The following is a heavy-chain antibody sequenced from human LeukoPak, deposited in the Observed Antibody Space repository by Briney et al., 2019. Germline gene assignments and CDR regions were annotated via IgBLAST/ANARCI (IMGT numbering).Heavy chain of an antibody. Sequence: SETLSLTCTVSGGSISNSNSYWGWVRQPPGKGLEWIGTIYYSGNTYYTPSLKSRVTISVDTSKNQFSLRLTSVTAADTAVYFCMRHEEEDGYNAKPLDFWGQGILVTVSS. CDR2: IYYSGNT. J-gene: IGHJ4*02. CDR1: GGSISNSNSY. V-gene: IGHV4-39*01. CDR3: MRHEEEDGYNAKPLDF. D-gene: IGHD5-24*01.